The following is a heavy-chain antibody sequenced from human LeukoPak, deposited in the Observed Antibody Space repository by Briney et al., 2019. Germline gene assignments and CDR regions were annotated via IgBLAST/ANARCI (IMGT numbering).Heavy chain of an antibody. CDR2: ISAYNGNT. V-gene: IGHV1-18*01. CDR1: GYTFTSYA. D-gene: IGHD3-10*01. Sequence: ASVKVSCKASGYTFTSYAMHWVRQAPGQRLEWMGWISAYNGNTNYAQKFQGRVTMITDTSTGTAYMDLRSLRSDDTAVYYCARDGFFGSGIVGAFDIWGQGTMVTVSS. CDR3: ARDGFFGSGIVGAFDI. J-gene: IGHJ3*02.